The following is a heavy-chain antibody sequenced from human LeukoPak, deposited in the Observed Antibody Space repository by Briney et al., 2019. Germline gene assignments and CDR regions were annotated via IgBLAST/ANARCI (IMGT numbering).Heavy chain of an antibody. J-gene: IGHJ1*01. CDR2: IYPGDPDT. CDR1: GYSFTSYW. Sequence: GESLKISCKGSGYSFTSYWIGWVRQMPGEGLEWMGIIYPGDPDTRYSPSFQGQVTISADKSISTAYLQWSSLKASDTAMYYCATAGGYCSSTSCYAAEYFQHWGQGTLVTVSS. V-gene: IGHV5-51*01. D-gene: IGHD2-2*01. CDR3: ATAGGYCSSTSCYAAEYFQH.